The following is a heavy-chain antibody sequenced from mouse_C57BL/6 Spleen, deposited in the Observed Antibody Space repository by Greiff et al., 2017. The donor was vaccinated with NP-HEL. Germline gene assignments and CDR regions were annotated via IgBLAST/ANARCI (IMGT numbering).Heavy chain of an antibody. D-gene: IGHD1-3*01. CDR1: GFTFSDYG. CDR2: ISSGSSTI. V-gene: IGHV5-17*01. J-gene: IGHJ4*01. Sequence: EVKLVESGGGLVKPGGSLKLSCAASGFTFSDYGMHWVRQAPEKGLEWVAYISSGSSTIYYADTVKGRFTISRDNAKNTLFLQMTSLRSEDTAMYYCARSLNVYAMDYWGQGTSVTVSS. CDR3: ARSLNVYAMDY.